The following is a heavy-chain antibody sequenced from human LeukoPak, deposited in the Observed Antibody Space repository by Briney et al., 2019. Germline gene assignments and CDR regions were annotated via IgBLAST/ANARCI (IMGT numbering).Heavy chain of an antibody. D-gene: IGHD3-10*01. Sequence: PSQTLSLTCTVSGGSISSGGYYWSWIRQPPGKGLEWIGEINHSGSTDYNPSLKSRVTISVDTSKNQFSLKLSSVTAADTAVYYCARGGNYGSGSYYKSGHNWFDPWGQGTLVTVSS. CDR2: INHSGST. CDR3: ARGGNYGSGSYYKSGHNWFDP. V-gene: IGHV4-30-2*01. J-gene: IGHJ5*02. CDR1: GGSISSGGYY.